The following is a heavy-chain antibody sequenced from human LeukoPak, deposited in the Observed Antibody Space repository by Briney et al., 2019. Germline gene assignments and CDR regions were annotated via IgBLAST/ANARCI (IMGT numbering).Heavy chain of an antibody. J-gene: IGHJ4*02. CDR2: ICGSGGST. D-gene: IGHD2-15*01. Sequence: PGGGLGISFAAPGFTFCSYSMSWVRQAPGKGLEWGSAICGSGGSTYYADSVKGRFTISRDNSKNTLYLQMNSLRAEDTAVYYCAKVRYCSGGSCYPAFDYWGQGTLVTVSS. CDR3: AKVRYCSGGSCYPAFDY. CDR1: GFTFCSYS. V-gene: IGHV3-23*01.